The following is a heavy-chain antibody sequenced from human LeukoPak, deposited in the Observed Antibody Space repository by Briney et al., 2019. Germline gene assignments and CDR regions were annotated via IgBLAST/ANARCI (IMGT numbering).Heavy chain of an antibody. CDR2: VIPIFGST. V-gene: IGHV1-69*01. CDR3: ARGRDYWTPYFDF. Sequence: SVKVSCTAPGGTFSSYGVSWVRQAPGQGLEWVGGVIPIFGSTIYAQKFQGRVTISADESTSTAFMDLSSLKSEDTAVYYCARGRDYWTPYFDFWGQGTLVTVSS. J-gene: IGHJ4*02. D-gene: IGHD3/OR15-3a*01. CDR1: GGTFSSYG.